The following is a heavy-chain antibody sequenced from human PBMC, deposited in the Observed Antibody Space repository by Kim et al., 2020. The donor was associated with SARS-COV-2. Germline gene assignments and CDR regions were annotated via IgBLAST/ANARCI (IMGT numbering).Heavy chain of an antibody. CDR3: ARRLQYYYDSSGSPFDC. D-gene: IGHD3-22*01. CDR1: GCSISSSSYY. V-gene: IGHV4-39*01. CDR2: IYYSGST. Sequence: SETLSLTCTVSGCSISSSSYYWGWIRQPPGKGLEWIGSIYYSGSTYYNPSLKSRVSISGDTSKNQFSLKLSSVPAADTAVYYCARRLQYYYDSSGSPFDCWGEGALVTASS. J-gene: IGHJ4*02.